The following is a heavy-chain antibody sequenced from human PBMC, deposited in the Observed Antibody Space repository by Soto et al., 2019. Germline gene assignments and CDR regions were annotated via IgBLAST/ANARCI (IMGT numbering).Heavy chain of an antibody. CDR1: GYTFTSYG. CDR3: ARDHGAIAAPDSDY. CDR2: ISAYNGNT. D-gene: IGHD6-13*01. J-gene: IGHJ4*02. Sequence: GASVKVSCKASGYTFTSYGISWVRQAPGQGLEWMGWISAYNGNTNYAQKLQGRVTMTTDTSTGTAYMELRSLRSDDTAVYYCARDHGAIAAPDSDYRGQGTLVTGSS. V-gene: IGHV1-18*01.